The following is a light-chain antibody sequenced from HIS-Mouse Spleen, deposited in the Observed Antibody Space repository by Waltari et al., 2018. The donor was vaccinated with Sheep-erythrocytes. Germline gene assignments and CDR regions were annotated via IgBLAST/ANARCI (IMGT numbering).Light chain of an antibody. CDR3: CSYAGSYNHV. J-gene: IGLJ1*01. Sequence: QSALTQPRSVSGSPGQSVTISCTGTSSDVGGYNHVSWYRQHPGKAPQLMINDVSKRPSGVPDRFSGSKAGNTASLTISGLQAEDEADYYCCSYAGSYNHVFATGTKVTVL. CDR1: SSDVGGYNH. CDR2: DVS. V-gene: IGLV2-11*01.